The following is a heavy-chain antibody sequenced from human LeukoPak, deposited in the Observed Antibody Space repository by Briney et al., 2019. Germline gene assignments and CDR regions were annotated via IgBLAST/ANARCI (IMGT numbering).Heavy chain of an antibody. D-gene: IGHD2-2*01. J-gene: IGHJ4*02. Sequence: ASVKVSCRVSGYTLTELSMIWVRQAPGKGLEGMGWINPNSGGTNYAQNFQGRVTMTRDTSISTAYMALSRLRSDDTAVYYCARSPTYCSSTSCFFDYWCQGPLVPVSA. CDR2: INPNSGGT. CDR3: ARSPTYCSSTSCFFDY. V-gene: IGHV1-2*02. CDR1: GYTLTELS.